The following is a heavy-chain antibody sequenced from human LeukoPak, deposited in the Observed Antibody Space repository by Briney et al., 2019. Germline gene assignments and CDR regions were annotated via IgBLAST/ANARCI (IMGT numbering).Heavy chain of an antibody. J-gene: IGHJ4*02. CDR2: ISPNSGGT. CDR3: ARAAIVVVPAAIGY. D-gene: IGHD2-2*01. Sequence: GASVTVSCKASGYTFTGYYMHWVRQAPGQGLEWMGWISPNSGGTNYAQKFQGRVTMTRDTSISTAYMELSRLRSDDTAVYYCARAAIVVVPAAIGYWGQGTLVTVSS. CDR1: GYTFTGYY. V-gene: IGHV1-2*02.